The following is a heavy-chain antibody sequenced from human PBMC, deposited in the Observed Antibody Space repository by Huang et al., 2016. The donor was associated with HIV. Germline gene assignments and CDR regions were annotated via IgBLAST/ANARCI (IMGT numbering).Heavy chain of an antibody. CDR2: FDPEYGET. V-gene: IGHV1-24*01. CDR3: ATVYRRFRNHDSGDYYFDY. Sequence: QVQLVQSGAEVKKPGASVKVSCKVSGYTLTELSMHWVRQAPGKGLEWRVGFDPEYGETIYAQKFQGRVTMTEETSTDTAYMELSSLRSEDTAVYYCATVYRRFRNHDSGDYYFDYWDQGTLVTVSS. CDR1: GYTLTELS. D-gene: IGHD3-22*01. J-gene: IGHJ4*02.